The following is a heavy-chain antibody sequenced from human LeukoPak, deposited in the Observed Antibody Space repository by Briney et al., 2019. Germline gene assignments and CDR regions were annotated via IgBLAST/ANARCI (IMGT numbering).Heavy chain of an antibody. D-gene: IGHD2-2*01. CDR3: ARRSTVPAANFDY. J-gene: IGHJ4*02. V-gene: IGHV4-34*01. CDR1: GGSFSGYY. Sequence: KPSETLSLTCAVYGGSFSGYYWSWIRQPPGKGLEWIGEINHSGSTNYNPSLKSRVTISVDTSKSQFSLKLSSVTAADTAVYYCARRSTVPAANFDYWGQGTLVTVSS. CDR2: INHSGST.